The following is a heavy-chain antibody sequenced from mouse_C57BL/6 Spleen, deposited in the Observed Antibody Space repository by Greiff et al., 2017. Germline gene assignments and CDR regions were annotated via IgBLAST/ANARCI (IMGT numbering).Heavy chain of an antibody. V-gene: IGHV10-1*01. D-gene: IGHD2-2*01. CDR3: VRHRNYYGYDDYAMDY. CDR2: IRSKSNNYAT. CDR1: GFSFNTYA. Sequence: EVMLVESGGGLVQPKGSLKLSCAASGFSFNTYAMNWVRQAPGKGLEWVARIRSKSNNYATYYADSVKDRFTISRDDSESMLYLQMNNLKTEDTAMYYCVRHRNYYGYDDYAMDYWGQGTSVTVSS. J-gene: IGHJ4*01.